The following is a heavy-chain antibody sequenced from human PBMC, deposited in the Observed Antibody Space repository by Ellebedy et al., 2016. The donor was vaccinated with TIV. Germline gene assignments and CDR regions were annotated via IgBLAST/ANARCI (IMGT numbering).Heavy chain of an antibody. J-gene: IGHJ1*01. CDR3: ARGRGIRGWYAEYFQH. Sequence: ASVKVSXXASGYTFTSYDINWVRQATGQGLEWMGWMNPNSGNTGYAQKFQGRVTVTRNTSITTAYMELSSLRSEDTAVYYCARGRGIRGWYAEYFQHWGQGTLVTVSS. D-gene: IGHD6-19*01. CDR2: MNPNSGNT. V-gene: IGHV1-8*01. CDR1: GYTFTSYD.